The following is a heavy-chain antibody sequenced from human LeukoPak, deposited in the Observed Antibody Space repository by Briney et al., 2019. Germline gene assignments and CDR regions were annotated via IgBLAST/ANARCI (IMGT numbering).Heavy chain of an antibody. Sequence: PSETLSLTCAVSGGSFSSGGYSWSWIRQPPGKGLEWIGYIYHSGSTYYNPSLKSRVTISVDRSKNQFSLKLSSVTAADTAVYYCARVSGWFDPWGQGTLVTVSS. V-gene: IGHV4-30-2*01. CDR2: IYHSGST. J-gene: IGHJ5*02. CDR3: ARVSGWFDP. CDR1: GGSFSSGGYS.